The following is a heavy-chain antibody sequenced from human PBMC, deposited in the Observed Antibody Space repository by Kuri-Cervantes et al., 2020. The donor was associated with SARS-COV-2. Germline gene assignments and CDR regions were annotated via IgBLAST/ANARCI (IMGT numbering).Heavy chain of an antibody. V-gene: IGHV3-48*03. CDR1: GFVFDFYE. Sequence: GGSLRLSCLTSGFVFDFYEMNWVRQAPGKGLEWLAYISPTASTIYYADSVTGRFTISRDNAQNAVYLHMKSLRADDTAVYYCARVQAMDMWGQGTMVTVSS. CDR3: ARVQAMDM. D-gene: IGHD2-2*01. J-gene: IGHJ3*02. CDR2: ISPTASTI.